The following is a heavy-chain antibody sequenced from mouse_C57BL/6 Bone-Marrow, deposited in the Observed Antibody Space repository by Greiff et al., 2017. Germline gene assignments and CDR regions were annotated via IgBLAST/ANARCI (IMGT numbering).Heavy chain of an antibody. J-gene: IGHJ2*01. V-gene: IGHV14-4*01. CDR2: IDPENGDT. D-gene: IGHD1-1*01. CDR1: GFNIKDDY. CDR3: TTRITTVVAPFDY. Sequence: EVQLQQSGAELVRPGASVKLSCTASGFNIKDDYMHWVKQRPEQGLEWIGWIDPENGDTEYASKFQGKAPITADTSSNTAYLQLSSLTSEDTAVYYCTTRITTVVAPFDYWGQGTTLTVSS.